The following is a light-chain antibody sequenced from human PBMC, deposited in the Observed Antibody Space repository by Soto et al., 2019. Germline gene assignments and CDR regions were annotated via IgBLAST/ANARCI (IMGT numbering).Light chain of an antibody. J-gene: IGLJ1*01. CDR1: SSDVGAYNY. Sequence: HSVLTQPASVSGSPGQSITISRTGTSSDVGAYNYVSWYQQYPGKAPKLMIYHVSNRPSGVSNRFSGSKSGNSASLTISGLQGEDEADYYCNSYTTPSTYVFGTGTKFTVL. V-gene: IGLV2-14*01. CDR2: HVS. CDR3: NSYTTPSTYV.